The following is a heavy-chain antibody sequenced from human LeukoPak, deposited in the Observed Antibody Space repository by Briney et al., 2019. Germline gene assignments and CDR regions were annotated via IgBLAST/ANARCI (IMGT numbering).Heavy chain of an antibody. V-gene: IGHV3-21*01. Sequence: GGSLRLSCAASGFTFSSYSMNWVRQAPGKRLEWVSSISSSSSYIYYADSVKGRFTISRDNAKNSLYLQMNSLRAEDTAVFYCARGAPAFMYPPDYWGQGTLVTVSS. J-gene: IGHJ4*02. CDR1: GFTFSSYS. CDR2: ISSSSSYI. CDR3: ARGAPAFMYPPDY. D-gene: IGHD2-2*01.